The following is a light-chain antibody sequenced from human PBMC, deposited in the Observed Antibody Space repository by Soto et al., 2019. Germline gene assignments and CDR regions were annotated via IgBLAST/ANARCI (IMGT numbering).Light chain of an antibody. Sequence: QSALTQPASVSGSPGQSITISCTGTSSDVGGYNYVSWYQQHPGKAPKLMIYDVSNRPSGVSNLFSGSKSGNTASLTISGLQAEDEADYYCSSYTSSSNVVFGGGTKVTVL. J-gene: IGLJ2*01. CDR3: SSYTSSSNVV. CDR1: SSDVGGYNY. CDR2: DVS. V-gene: IGLV2-14*01.